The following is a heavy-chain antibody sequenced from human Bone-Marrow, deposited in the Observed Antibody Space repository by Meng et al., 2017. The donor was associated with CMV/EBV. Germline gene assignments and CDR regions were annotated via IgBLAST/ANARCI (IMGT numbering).Heavy chain of an antibody. CDR3: ARDRAAYSSSSSYYYGMDV. V-gene: IGHV4-59*01. J-gene: IGHJ6*02. CDR2: IYYSGST. D-gene: IGHD6-6*01. CDR1: GGSISSYY. Sequence: SETLSLTCTVSGGSISSYYWSWIRQPPGKGLEWIGYIYYSGSTNYNPSLKSRVTISVDTSKNQFSLKLSSVTAADTAVYYCARDRAAYSSSSSYYYGMDVWGQGTTVTFSS.